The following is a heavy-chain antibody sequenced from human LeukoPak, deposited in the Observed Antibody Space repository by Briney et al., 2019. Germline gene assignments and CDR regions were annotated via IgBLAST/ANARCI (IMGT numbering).Heavy chain of an antibody. D-gene: IGHD5-18*01. CDR1: GFTFSSYA. V-gene: IGHV3-30-3*01. CDR2: ISYDGSNK. CDR3: ARAYSYGGTFDY. J-gene: IGHJ4*02. Sequence: PGGSFRLSCAASGFTFSSYAMLWVRQAPGKGLEWVAVISYDGSNKYYADSVKGRFTISRDNSKNTLYLQMNSLRAEDTAVYYCARAYSYGGTFDYWGQGTLVTVSS.